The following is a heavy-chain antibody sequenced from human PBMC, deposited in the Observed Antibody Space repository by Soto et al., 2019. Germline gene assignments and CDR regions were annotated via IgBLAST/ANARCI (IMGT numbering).Heavy chain of an antibody. J-gene: IGHJ3*02. D-gene: IGHD3-3*01. CDR3: ARDQTLPPIFGVVGVAFDI. Sequence: QVQLQESGPGLVKPSQTLSLTCTVSGGSISSGDYYWSWIRQPPGKGLEWIGYIYYSGSTYYNPSLKSRVTISVDTSKNQSSLKLSSVTAADTAVYYCARDQTLPPIFGVVGVAFDIWGQGTMVTVSS. CDR2: IYYSGST. CDR1: GGSISSGDYY. V-gene: IGHV4-30-4*01.